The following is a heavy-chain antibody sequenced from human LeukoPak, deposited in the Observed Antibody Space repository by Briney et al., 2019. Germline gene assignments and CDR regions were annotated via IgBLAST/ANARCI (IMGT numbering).Heavy chain of an antibody. D-gene: IGHD3-10*01. CDR3: ARADSLSYGSGSYYAN. CDR1: GYTFTSYD. CDR2: MNPNGGNT. V-gene: IGHV1-8*01. Sequence: ASVKVSCKASGYTFTSYDINWVRQATGQGLEWMGWMNPNGGNTGYAQKFQGRVTMTRNTSISTAYMELSSLRSEDTAVYYCARADSLSYGSGSYYANWGQGTLVTVSS. J-gene: IGHJ4*02.